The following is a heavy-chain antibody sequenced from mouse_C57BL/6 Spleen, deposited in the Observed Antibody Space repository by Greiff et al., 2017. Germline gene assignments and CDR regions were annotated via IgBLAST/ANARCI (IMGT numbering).Heavy chain of an antibody. D-gene: IGHD1-1*01. Sequence: VKLVESGAELVKPGASVKISCKASGYAFSSYWMNWVKQRPGKGLEWIGQIYPGDGDTNYNGKFKGKATLTADKSSSTAYMQLSSLTSEDSAVYFCAREGITTVVPDFDSWGPGTTLTVSS. CDR1: GYAFSSYW. J-gene: IGHJ2*01. CDR2: IYPGDGDT. CDR3: AREGITTVVPDFDS. V-gene: IGHV1-80*01.